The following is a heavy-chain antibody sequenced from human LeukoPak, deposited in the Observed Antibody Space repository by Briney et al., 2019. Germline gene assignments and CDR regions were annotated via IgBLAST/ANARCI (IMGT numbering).Heavy chain of an antibody. J-gene: IGHJ3*02. CDR1: GGSISSYY. Sequence: SETLSLACTVSGGSISSYYWSWIRQPPRKGLEWIGYIYYSGSTNYNPSLKSRVTISVDTSKNQFSLKLSSVTAADTAVYYCARHNWNYIAFDIWGQGTMVTVSS. CDR3: ARHNWNYIAFDI. CDR2: IYYSGST. D-gene: IGHD1-7*01. V-gene: IGHV4-59*01.